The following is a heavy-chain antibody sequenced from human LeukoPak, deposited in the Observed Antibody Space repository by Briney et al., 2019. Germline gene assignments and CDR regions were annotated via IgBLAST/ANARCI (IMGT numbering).Heavy chain of an antibody. CDR3: ARESSLSTNWFDP. CDR2: IYYSGST. D-gene: IGHD6-6*01. Sequence: SETLSLTCTVSGGSISSSSYYWGWIRQPPGKGLEWIGSIYYSGSTNYNPSLKSRVTISVDTSKNQFSLKLSSVTAADTAVYYCARESSLSTNWFDPWGPGTLVTVSS. V-gene: IGHV4-39*07. CDR1: GGSISSSSYY. J-gene: IGHJ5*02.